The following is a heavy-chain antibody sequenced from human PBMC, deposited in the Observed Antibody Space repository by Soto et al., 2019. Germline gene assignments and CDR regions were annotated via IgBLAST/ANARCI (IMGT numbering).Heavy chain of an antibody. CDR1: GGSISSYY. D-gene: IGHD2-2*01. CDR3: ARGIVVVPAAMGFTYYYYMDV. CDR2: IYYSGST. V-gene: IGHV4-59*01. Sequence: SETLSLTCTVSGGSISSYYWSWIRQPPGKGLEWIGYIYYSGSTNYNPSLKGRVTISVDTSKNQFSLKLSSVTAADTAVYYCARGIVVVPAAMGFTYYYYMDVWXKGTTVTVSS. J-gene: IGHJ6*03.